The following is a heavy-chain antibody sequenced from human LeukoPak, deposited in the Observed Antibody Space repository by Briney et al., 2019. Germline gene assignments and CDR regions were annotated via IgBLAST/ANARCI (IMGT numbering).Heavy chain of an antibody. Sequence: GGSLRLSCVASGFSFSSYAMTWVRQAPGKGLEWVPGISASGGSTYYADSVKGRFTISRDNSKNTLYLQVNSLRAEDTAVYYCAKDNSGWYHSFDYWGQGALVTVSS. CDR1: GFSFSSYA. CDR2: ISASGGST. V-gene: IGHV3-23*01. D-gene: IGHD6-19*01. J-gene: IGHJ4*02. CDR3: AKDNSGWYHSFDY.